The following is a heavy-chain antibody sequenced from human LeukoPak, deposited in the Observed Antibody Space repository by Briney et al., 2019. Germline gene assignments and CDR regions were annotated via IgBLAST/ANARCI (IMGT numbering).Heavy chain of an antibody. Sequence: GGSLRLSCAASGFTVSRNYMSWVRQAPGKGLEWVANIKHDGNWKFYADSVKGRFTVSRDNAESLVYLHMSSLRTEDTAMYYCAREGHSCGSLGDYWGQGILVTVSS. CDR3: AREGHSCGSLGDY. CDR1: GFTVSRNY. CDR2: IKHDGNWK. D-gene: IGHD6-19*01. J-gene: IGHJ4*02. V-gene: IGHV3-7*03.